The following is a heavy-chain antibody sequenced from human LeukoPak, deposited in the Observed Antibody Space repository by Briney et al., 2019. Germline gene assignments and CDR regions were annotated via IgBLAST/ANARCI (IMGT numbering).Heavy chain of an antibody. D-gene: IGHD3-22*01. CDR3: ARGLLSSGYLGY. Sequence: GGSLRLSCAASGFTFSSYAMHWVRQAPGKGLEWVAVISYDGSNKYYADSVKGRFTISRDNSKNTLYLQMNSLRAEDTAVYYCARGLLSSGYLGYWGQGTLVTVSS. J-gene: IGHJ4*02. CDR1: GFTFSSYA. CDR2: ISYDGSNK. V-gene: IGHV3-30*04.